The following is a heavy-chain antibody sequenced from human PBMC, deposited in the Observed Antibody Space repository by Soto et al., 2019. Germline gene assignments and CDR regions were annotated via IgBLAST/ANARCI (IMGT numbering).Heavy chain of an antibody. J-gene: IGHJ5*02. CDR1: GGSISRYF. D-gene: IGHD2-21*01. V-gene: IGHV4-59*01. Sequence: QLQLQESGPGLVRPSETLSLTCTVSGGSISRYFWSWIRQSPGKGLEWIGYIFYTGSTTYNPSLKSRVTISIDTSKNPFSLKLSSLTAADTAVYYCAHFSDLEWFDPWGQGTLVTVSS. CDR3: AHFSDLEWFDP. CDR2: IFYTGST.